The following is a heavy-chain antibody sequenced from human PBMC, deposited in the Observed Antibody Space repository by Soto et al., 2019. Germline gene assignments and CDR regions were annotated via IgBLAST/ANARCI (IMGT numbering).Heavy chain of an antibody. J-gene: IGHJ4*02. CDR2: ISYDGSNK. CDR3: ARDRQTAAAGTIFDY. V-gene: IGHV3-30-3*01. Sequence: QVQLVESGGGVVQPGRSLRLSCAASGFTFSSYAMHWVRQAPGKGLVWVAVISYDGSNKYYADSVKGRFTISRDNSKNTLYLQMNSLRAEDTAVYYCARDRQTAAAGTIFDYWGQGTLVTVSS. CDR1: GFTFSSYA. D-gene: IGHD6-13*01.